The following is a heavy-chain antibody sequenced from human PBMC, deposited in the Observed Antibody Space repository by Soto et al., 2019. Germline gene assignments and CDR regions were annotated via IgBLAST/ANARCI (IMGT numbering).Heavy chain of an antibody. CDR3: ARQAAAGKYYYGMDV. CDR1: GYSFTSYW. V-gene: IGHV5-51*01. Sequence: GESLKISCKGSGYSFTSYWIAWVRQMPGKGLEWMGIIYPGDSDTRYRPSFQGQVSISADKSISTAYLQWSSLKASDTAMYYCARQAAAGKYYYGMDVWGQGTTVTVSS. D-gene: IGHD6-13*01. CDR2: IYPGDSDT. J-gene: IGHJ6*02.